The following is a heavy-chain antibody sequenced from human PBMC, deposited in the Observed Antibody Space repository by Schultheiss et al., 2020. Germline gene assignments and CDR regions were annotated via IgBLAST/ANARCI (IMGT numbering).Heavy chain of an antibody. V-gene: IGHV3-53*01. Sequence: GGSLRLSCAASGFTVSSNYMSWVRQAPGKGLEWVSAISGGGGAYYADSVKGRFTMSRDNSKNTLSLQMNRLRAEDTAVYYCAKDVIAAAGILNWFDPWGQGTLVTVSS. CDR1: GFTVSSNY. CDR2: ISGGGGA. CDR3: AKDVIAAAGILNWFDP. D-gene: IGHD6-13*01. J-gene: IGHJ5*02.